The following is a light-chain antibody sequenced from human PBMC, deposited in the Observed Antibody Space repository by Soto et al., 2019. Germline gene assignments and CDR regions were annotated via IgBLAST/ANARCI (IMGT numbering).Light chain of an antibody. CDR3: CSYAGTTTWV. CDR1: SSDVGSYDL. V-gene: IGLV2-23*02. Sequence: QSVLTQPASVSGSPGQSITISCTGNSSDVGSYDLVSWYQQHPGKAPKLMIYEVSKRPSGVSNRFSGSKSGNTASLTIPGLQNEDEADYYCCSYAGTTTWVFGGGTKVTVL. CDR2: EVS. J-gene: IGLJ3*02.